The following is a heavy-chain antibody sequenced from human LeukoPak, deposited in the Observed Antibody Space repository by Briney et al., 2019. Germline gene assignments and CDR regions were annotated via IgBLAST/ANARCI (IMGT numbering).Heavy chain of an antibody. CDR2: ISYDGSNK. CDR1: GLTISSYA. Sequence: SGRSPRLSCAASGLTISSYAMHWVRRAPGKGLEWVAVISYDGSNKYYADSVKGRFTISRDNSKNTLYLQMNSLRAEDTAVYYCARGTEVVPAAISTVLRYFDWFFPPDYWGQGTLVTVSS. CDR3: ARGTEVVPAAISTVLRYFDWFFPPDY. V-gene: IGHV3-30*04. D-gene: IGHD3-9*01. J-gene: IGHJ4*02.